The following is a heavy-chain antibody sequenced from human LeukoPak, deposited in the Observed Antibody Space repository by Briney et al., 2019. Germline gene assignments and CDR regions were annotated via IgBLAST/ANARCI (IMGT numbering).Heavy chain of an antibody. Sequence: SETLSLTCTVSGGSISSSSYYWGWIRQPPGKGLEWIGSIYYSGSTYYNPSLKSRVTISVDTSKNQFSLKLSSVTAADTAVYYCARCYRSGSFYYYYYMDVWGKGTTVTVSS. V-gene: IGHV4-39*07. CDR2: IYYSGST. D-gene: IGHD3-10*01. CDR3: ARCYRSGSFYYYYYMDV. CDR1: GGSISSSSYY. J-gene: IGHJ6*03.